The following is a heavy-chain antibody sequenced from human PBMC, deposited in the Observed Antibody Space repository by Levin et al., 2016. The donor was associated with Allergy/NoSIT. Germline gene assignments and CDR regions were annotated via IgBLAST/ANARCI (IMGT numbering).Heavy chain of an antibody. Sequence: GGSLRLSCAASGFTFRSHDMNWVRQAPGKGLEWISYISSSVGNKYYADSVKGRFTIFRDNAKSRLFLQMNSLRAEDMAVYYCARDEGAIASGFDYWGQGTLVTVSS. CDR2: ISSSVGNK. D-gene: IGHD6-25*01. CDR1: GFTFRSHD. CDR3: ARDEGAIASGFDY. V-gene: IGHV3-48*01. J-gene: IGHJ4*02.